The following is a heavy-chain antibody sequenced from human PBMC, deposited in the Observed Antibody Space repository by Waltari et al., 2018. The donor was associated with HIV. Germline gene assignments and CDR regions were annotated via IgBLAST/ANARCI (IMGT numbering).Heavy chain of an antibody. Sequence: QVQLQESGPGLVKPSQTLSLTCTVSGGSISSGGYYWSWLRPPPGKGLEWIGYIYYSGSTYYNPSLKSRVTISVDTSKNQFSLKLSSVTAADTAVYYCARQRPLRGSSYYYYGMDVWGQGTTVTVSS. D-gene: IGHD6-25*01. CDR1: GGSISSGGYY. V-gene: IGHV4-31*03. CDR3: ARQRPLRGSSYYYYGMDV. CDR2: IYYSGST. J-gene: IGHJ6*02.